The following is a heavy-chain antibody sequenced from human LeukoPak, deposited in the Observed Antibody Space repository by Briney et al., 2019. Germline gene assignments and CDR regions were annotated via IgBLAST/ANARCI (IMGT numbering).Heavy chain of an antibody. Sequence: ASVKVSCKTYGYTFISYGISWVRQAPGQGLEWMGWISTYNGNKKYAQNVQGRVTLTTDTSTNTAYMELRSLRSDDTAVYYCARATYGSGSYYPDYWGQGTLVTVSS. CDR3: ARATYGSGSYYPDY. D-gene: IGHD3-10*01. CDR2: ISTYNGNK. V-gene: IGHV1-18*01. CDR1: GYTFISYG. J-gene: IGHJ4*02.